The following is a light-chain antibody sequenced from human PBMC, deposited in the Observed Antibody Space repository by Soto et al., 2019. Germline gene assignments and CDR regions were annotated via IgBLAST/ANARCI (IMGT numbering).Light chain of an antibody. CDR3: QQYGSSPWT. Sequence: VLTQSPGTLSLSPGERATLSCSASQSVSSSYLAWYQQKPGQAPRLLIYGASSRATGIPDRFSGSGSGTDFTLTISRLEPEDFAVYYCQQYGSSPWTFGQGTKVDIK. CDR1: QSVSSSY. J-gene: IGKJ1*01. CDR2: GAS. V-gene: IGKV3-20*01.